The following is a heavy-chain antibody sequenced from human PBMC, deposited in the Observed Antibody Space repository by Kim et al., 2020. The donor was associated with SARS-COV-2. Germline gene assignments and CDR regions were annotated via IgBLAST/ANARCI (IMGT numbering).Heavy chain of an antibody. J-gene: IGHJ6*02. V-gene: IGHV4-59*01. CDR2: IYYSGST. Sequence: SETLSLTCTVSGGSISSYYWSWIRQPPGKGLEWIGYIYYSGSTNYNPSLKSRVTISVDTSKNQFSLKLSSVTAADTAVYYCARVGGDYYYYYGMDVWGQGTTVTVSS. CDR3: ARVGGDYYYYYGMDV. D-gene: IGHD1-26*01. CDR1: GGSISSYY.